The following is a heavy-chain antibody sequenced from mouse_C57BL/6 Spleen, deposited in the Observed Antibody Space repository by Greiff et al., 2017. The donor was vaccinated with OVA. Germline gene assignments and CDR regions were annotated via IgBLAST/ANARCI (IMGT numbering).Heavy chain of an antibody. CDR2: IYPRSGNT. D-gene: IGHD1-1*01. CDR3: ARWDTTEGYFDY. CDR1: GYTFTSYG. Sequence: QVQLKQSGAELARPGASVKLSCKASGYTFTSYGISWVKQRTGQGLEWIGEIYPRSGNTYYNEKFKGKATLTADKSSSTAYMELRSLTSEDSAVYFCARWDTTEGYFDYWGQGTTRTVSS. V-gene: IGHV1-81*01. J-gene: IGHJ2*01.